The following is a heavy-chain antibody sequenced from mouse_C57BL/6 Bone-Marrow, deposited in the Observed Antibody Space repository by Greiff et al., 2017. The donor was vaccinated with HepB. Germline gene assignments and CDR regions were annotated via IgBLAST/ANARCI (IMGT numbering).Heavy chain of an antibody. CDR2: IYPGSGST. Sequence: VQLQQPGAELVKPGASVKMSCKASGYTFTSYWITWVKQRPGQGLEWIGDIYPGSGSTNYNEKFKSKATLTVDTSSSTAYMQISSLTSEYSAVYYCARINSNSFSYWGQGTLVTVSA. J-gene: IGHJ3*01. CDR3: ARINSNSFSY. V-gene: IGHV1-55*01. D-gene: IGHD2-5*01. CDR1: GYTFTSYW.